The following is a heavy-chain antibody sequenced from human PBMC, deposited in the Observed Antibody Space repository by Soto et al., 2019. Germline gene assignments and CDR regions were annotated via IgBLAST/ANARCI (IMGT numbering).Heavy chain of an antibody. J-gene: IGHJ6*02. CDR1: EFSFSNYA. D-gene: IGHD5-12*01. CDR2: ISYDGNYK. V-gene: IGHV3-30-3*01. CDR3: ARGRVMGGIDLNLYVMDV. Sequence: QVQLVESGGGVVQPGTSLRLSCAASEFSFSNYAIHWVRQAPGKGLEWVSSISYDGNYKYYADSVKGRFTISRDNSKNTLYLHMNSLRTEDTAVYYCARGRVMGGIDLNLYVMDVWGQGTTVTVSS.